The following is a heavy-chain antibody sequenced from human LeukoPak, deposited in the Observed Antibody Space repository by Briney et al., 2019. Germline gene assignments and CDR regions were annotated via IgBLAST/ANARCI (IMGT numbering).Heavy chain of an antibody. CDR2: IYYDGST. CDR3: AREHTYYYDSSGYYGY. J-gene: IGHJ4*02. Sequence: SETLSLTCTVSGGSISSSGYYWDWIRQPPGKGLEWIGSIYYDGSTYYNPSLKSRVTISIDTSKNQFSLKLSSVTAADTAVYYCAREHTYYYDSSGYYGYWGQGTLVTVSS. V-gene: IGHV4-39*07. CDR1: GGSISSSGYY. D-gene: IGHD3-22*01.